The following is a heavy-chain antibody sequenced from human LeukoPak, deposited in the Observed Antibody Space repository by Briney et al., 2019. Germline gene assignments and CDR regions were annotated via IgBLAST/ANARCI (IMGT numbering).Heavy chain of an antibody. CDR3: ARDCGSDCSQAFDI. D-gene: IGHD2-21*02. CDR2: INQDGSEK. V-gene: IGHV3-7*05. CDR1: GFTFSSYW. Sequence: PGGSLRLSCAASGFTFSSYWMNWVRQAPGKGLEWVANINQDGSEKYFVDSVEGRITISRDNVKNSLYLQMNSLRVEDTAVYYCARDCGSDCSQAFDIWGQGTMLIVSS. J-gene: IGHJ3*02.